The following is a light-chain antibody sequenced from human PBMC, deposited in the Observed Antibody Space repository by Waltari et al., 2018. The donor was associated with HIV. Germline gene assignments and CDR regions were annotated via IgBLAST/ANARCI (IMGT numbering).Light chain of an antibody. V-gene: IGKV3-15*01. CDR1: QMVSSD. J-gene: IGKJ4*01. Sequence: EIVMTQSPATLSVSPGERVTLACRASQMVSSDLAWYQQKPGQAPRLLIYGASTRATGIPARISGSKSGTEFTLAISSLQSEDFAVYYCQQYNNWPLTFGGGTKVEIK. CDR2: GAS. CDR3: QQYNNWPLT.